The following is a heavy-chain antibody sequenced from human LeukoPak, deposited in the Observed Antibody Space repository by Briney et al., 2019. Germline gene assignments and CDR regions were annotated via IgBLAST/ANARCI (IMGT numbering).Heavy chain of an antibody. D-gene: IGHD3-22*01. V-gene: IGHV3-23*01. CDR2: ISGSGGST. CDR1: GFTFSSYS. CDR3: AKDLPLYYYDSSGYYHVDY. Sequence: PGGSLRLSCAASGFTFSSYSMNWVRQAPGKGLEWVSAISGSGGSTYYADSVKGRFTISRDNSKNTLYLQMNSLRAEDTAVYYCAKDLPLYYYDSSGYYHVDYWGQGTLVTVSS. J-gene: IGHJ4*02.